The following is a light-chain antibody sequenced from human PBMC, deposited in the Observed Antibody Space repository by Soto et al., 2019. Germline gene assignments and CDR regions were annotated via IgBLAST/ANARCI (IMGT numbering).Light chain of an antibody. J-gene: IGKJ1*01. CDR3: LQYNGYYRT. CDR2: DAS. V-gene: IGKV1-5*01. CDR1: QTISGW. Sequence: DKQMTQSPSTLSAYVGDTVTITCRASQTISGWLAWYQQRPGKAPNLLIFDASTLESGVPSRFSGSGSGTTFTLTISRLQADDFATYYCLQYNGYYRTFGQGTKVDIK.